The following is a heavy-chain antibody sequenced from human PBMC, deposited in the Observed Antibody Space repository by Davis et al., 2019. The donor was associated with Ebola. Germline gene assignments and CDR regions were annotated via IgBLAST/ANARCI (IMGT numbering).Heavy chain of an antibody. J-gene: IGHJ3*02. CDR1: GGSFSGYY. V-gene: IGHV4-34*01. D-gene: IGHD3-10*01. CDR2: INHSGST. CDR3: ARDGRILWFGERMRYAFDI. Sequence: PSETLSLTCAVYGGSFSGYYWSWIRQPPGKGLEWIGEINHSGSTNYNPSLKSRVTISVDTSKNQFSLKLSSVTAADTAVYYCARDGRILWFGERMRYAFDIWGQGTMVTVSS.